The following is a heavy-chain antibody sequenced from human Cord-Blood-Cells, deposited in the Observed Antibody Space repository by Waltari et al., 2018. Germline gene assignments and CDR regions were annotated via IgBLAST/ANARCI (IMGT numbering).Heavy chain of an antibody. CDR3: ARVGWGYCSGGSCYYVDY. CDR2: IYYSGST. V-gene: IGHV4-31*03. D-gene: IGHD2-15*01. CDR1: GGSISSGGYY. Sequence: QVQLQESGPGLVKPSQTLSLTCTVSGGSISSGGYYWSWIRQHPGKGLEWIGYIYYSGSTYSNPSLSMRLTISVYTSKTQCSRKLSSLTAADTAVYYCARVGWGYCSGGSCYYVDYWGQEPWSPSPQ. J-gene: IGHJ4*01.